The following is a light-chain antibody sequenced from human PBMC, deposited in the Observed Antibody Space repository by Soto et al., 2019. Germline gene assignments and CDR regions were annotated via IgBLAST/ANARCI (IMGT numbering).Light chain of an antibody. CDR1: QSISSS. Sequence: DIQMTQSPSTLSASVGDRVTITCRASQSISSSLAWHQQKPGKAPKLMIYHASSLQSRVPSRFSGSGSGTEFALAICGLQQDDFVAYYCQSGVTFGGGTKVEIK. CDR3: QSGVT. CDR2: HAS. V-gene: IGKV1-5*03. J-gene: IGKJ4*01.